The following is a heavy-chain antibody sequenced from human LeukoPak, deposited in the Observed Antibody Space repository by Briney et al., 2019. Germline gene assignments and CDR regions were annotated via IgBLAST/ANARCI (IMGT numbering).Heavy chain of an antibody. J-gene: IGHJ4*02. CDR3: ARMGNPATVTTDY. CDR1: GGSMRSYY. CDR2: IYYSGST. D-gene: IGHD4-17*01. V-gene: IGHV4-59*08. Sequence: PSETLSLTCTVSGGSMRSYYWSWTRQPPGKGLEWIGYIYYSGSTNYNPSLKSRVTISVDTSKNQFSLKLSSVTAADTAVYYCARMGNPATVTTDYWGQGTLVTVSS.